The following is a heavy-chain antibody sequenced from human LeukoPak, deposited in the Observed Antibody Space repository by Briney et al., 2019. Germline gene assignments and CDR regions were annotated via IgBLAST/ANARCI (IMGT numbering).Heavy chain of an antibody. CDR1: GFTFSSYA. V-gene: IGHV4-39*01. CDR2: ILYDGRT. Sequence: GSLRLSCAASGFTFSSYAMSWVRQAPGKGLEWIGSILYDGRTSYIPSLRGRVTISLDTSKRQFSLKLRSVTAADTAVYYCARHMDWNYEGAFDFWGPGTMVTVSS. J-gene: IGHJ3*01. CDR3: ARHMDWNYEGAFDF. D-gene: IGHD1-7*01.